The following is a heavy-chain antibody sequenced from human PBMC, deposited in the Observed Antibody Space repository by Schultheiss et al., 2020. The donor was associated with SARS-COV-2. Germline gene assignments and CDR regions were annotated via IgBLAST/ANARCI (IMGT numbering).Heavy chain of an antibody. J-gene: IGHJ5*02. V-gene: IGHV4-30-2*01. CDR2: IYQSGST. CDR3: ARDRRYYYGSGTWYNWFDP. CDR1: GGSISSGGYS. D-gene: IGHD3-10*01. Sequence: SETLSLTCTVSGGSISSGGYSWSWIRQPPGKGLEWIGYIYQSGSTNYNPSLKSRVTMSVDTSKNQFSLKLSSVTAADTAVYYCARDRRYYYGSGTWYNWFDPWGQGTLVTVSS.